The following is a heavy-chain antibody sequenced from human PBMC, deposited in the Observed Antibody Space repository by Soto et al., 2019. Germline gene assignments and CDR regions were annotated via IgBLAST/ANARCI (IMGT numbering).Heavy chain of an antibody. V-gene: IGHV3-74*01. CDR1: GFTFSSFW. D-gene: IGHD3-10*01. J-gene: IGHJ4*02. CDR2: INTDGSST. Sequence: EVQLVESGGGLVQPGGSLRLSCAVSGFTFSSFWMHWVRQAPGEGLVWVSRINTDGSSTSYADSVKGRFTISRDNATNTLYLQMNSLRVEDTAMYYCAKRGVDTFGLSYWGQGALVTASS. CDR3: AKRGVDTFGLSY.